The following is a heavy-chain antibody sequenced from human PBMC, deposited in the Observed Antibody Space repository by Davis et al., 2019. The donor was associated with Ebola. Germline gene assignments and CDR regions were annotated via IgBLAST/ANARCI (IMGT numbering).Heavy chain of an antibody. CDR1: GFTFSSYG. CDR2: IRYDGNNK. V-gene: IGHV3-30*02. Sequence: PGGSLRLSCAASGFTFSSYGMHWVRQAPGKGLEWVAIIRYDGNNKNYADSLKGRFTISRDNSKNTLYLQMNSLGAEDTAVYYCAKVPYYYYMDVWGKGTTVTVSS. CDR3: AKVPYYYYMDV. J-gene: IGHJ6*03.